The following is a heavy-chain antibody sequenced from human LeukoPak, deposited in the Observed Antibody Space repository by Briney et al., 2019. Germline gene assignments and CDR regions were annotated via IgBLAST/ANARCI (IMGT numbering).Heavy chain of an antibody. CDR1: GFTFSSYS. J-gene: IGHJ4*02. V-gene: IGHV3-21*01. CDR2: INSSSTYL. CDR3: ARDYCRSARCYNVDY. Sequence: GGSLRLSCAASGFTFSSYSMNWVRQAPGKGLEWVSSINSSSTYLYYADSVKGRFTISRDNAKNSLYLQMNSLRAEDTAVYYCARDYCRSARCYNVDYWGQGSLVTVSS. D-gene: IGHD2-2*02.